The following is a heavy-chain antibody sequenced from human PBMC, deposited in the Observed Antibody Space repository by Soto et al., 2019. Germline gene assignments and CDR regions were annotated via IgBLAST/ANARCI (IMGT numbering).Heavy chain of an antibody. CDR3: ARAKPLRRTTNSSSWYSRWFDP. V-gene: IGHV4-34*01. Sequence: SETLSLTCAVYGGSFSGYYWSWIRQPPGKGLEWIGEINHSGSTNYNPSLKSRVTISVDTSKNQFSLKLSSVTAADTAVYYCARAKPLRRTTNSSSWYSRWFDPWGQGTLVTVSS. CDR1: GGSFSGYY. J-gene: IGHJ5*02. D-gene: IGHD6-13*01. CDR2: INHSGST.